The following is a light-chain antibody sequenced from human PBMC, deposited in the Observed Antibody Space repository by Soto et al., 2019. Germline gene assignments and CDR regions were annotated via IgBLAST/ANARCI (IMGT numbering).Light chain of an antibody. J-gene: IGKJ1*01. CDR3: QHSNSYPWT. V-gene: IGKV1-5*01. Sequence: DIQMTQSPSTLSASVGDRVTITCRASQTINNWLAWYQQKPGKAPNLLIYHASNLETGVPSRLSCSAYGTEFTLSICSLQPDDFATYYCQHSNSYPWTFGQGTKVEIK. CDR2: HAS. CDR1: QTINNW.